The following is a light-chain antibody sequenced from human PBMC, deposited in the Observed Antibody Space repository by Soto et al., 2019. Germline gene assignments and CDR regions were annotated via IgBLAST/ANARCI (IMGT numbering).Light chain of an antibody. V-gene: IGLV2-14*01. Sequence: LTQPASVSGSPGQSITISCTGTSSDVGGYNYVSWYQQHPGKAPKLMIYDVSNRPSGVSNRFSGSKSGNTASLTISGLQAEDEADYYCSSYTSSSTLYVFGTGTQLTVL. CDR1: SSDVGGYNY. CDR2: DVS. J-gene: IGLJ1*01. CDR3: SSYTSSSTLYV.